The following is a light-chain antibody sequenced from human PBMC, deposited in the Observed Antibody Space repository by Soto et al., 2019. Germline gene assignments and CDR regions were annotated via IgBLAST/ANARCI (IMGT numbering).Light chain of an antibody. CDR3: QQYNNWPFS. V-gene: IGKV3-15*01. Sequence: EILMKQSPATLSVSPGERVTRSCRAGQGVTTNFAWYQQKSGQSPRLLIYDVSSRATGVPSRFSGTGSETDFTLTISGLQSEDSAIYFCQQYNNWPFSFGQGTRLEI. J-gene: IGKJ5*01. CDR2: DVS. CDR1: QGVTTN.